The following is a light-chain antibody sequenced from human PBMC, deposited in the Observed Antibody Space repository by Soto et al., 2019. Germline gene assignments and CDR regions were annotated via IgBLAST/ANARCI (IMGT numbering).Light chain of an antibody. CDR2: DVS. V-gene: IGLV2-14*01. Sequence: QSALTQPASVSGSPGQSITISCTGTSSDDGGYNYVSWYQQHPGKVPKLMIYDVSNRPSGVSNRFSGSKSGNTASLTISGLQAEDEADYYCSSYTSSSTLYVFGTGTKVTVL. CDR1: SSDDGGYNY. CDR3: SSYTSSSTLYV. J-gene: IGLJ1*01.